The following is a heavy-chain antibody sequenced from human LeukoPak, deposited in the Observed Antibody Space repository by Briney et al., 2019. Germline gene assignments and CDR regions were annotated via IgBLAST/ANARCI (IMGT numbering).Heavy chain of an antibody. V-gene: IGHV1-46*01. Sequence: ASVKVSCKASGYTFSTHWMHWVRQAPGQGLEWMGIINPNGGFTSYAQKFQGRVTVTRDMSTSTVYMELSDLKSEDTAVYYCARDQSGEWDLLSGWWFDPWGQGTLVTVSS. CDR1: GYTFSTHW. J-gene: IGHJ5*02. D-gene: IGHD1-26*01. CDR2: INPNGGFT. CDR3: ARDQSGEWDLLSGWWFDP.